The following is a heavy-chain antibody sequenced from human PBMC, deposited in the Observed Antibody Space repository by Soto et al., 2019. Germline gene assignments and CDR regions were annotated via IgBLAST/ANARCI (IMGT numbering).Heavy chain of an antibody. J-gene: IGHJ5*02. CDR1: GGSISSQY. V-gene: IGHV4-59*11. D-gene: IGHD3-22*01. CDR2: IYYTGST. CDR3: ARYSPPKKSYDSNPGWFDP. Sequence: SETLSLTCTVSGGSISSQYWSWIRQPPRKGLEWIGYIYYTGSTSYNPSLKSRVTISLDTSMNQFSLTLNSVTAADTAMYFCARYSPPKKSYDSNPGWFDPWGQGTLVTVSS.